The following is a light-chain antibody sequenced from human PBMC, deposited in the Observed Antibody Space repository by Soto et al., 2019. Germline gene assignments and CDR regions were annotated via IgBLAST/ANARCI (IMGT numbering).Light chain of an antibody. V-gene: IGLV1-40*01. J-gene: IGLJ2*01. Sequence: QLVLTQPPSVSGAPGQRVTISCTGSSSNIGAGYGVHWYQQLPGTAPKLLIYDNSNRPSGVPDRFSGSKSGTSASLAITGLQAEDEADYYCQSYDSSLSASVFGGGTKLTVL. CDR2: DNS. CDR1: SSNIGAGYG. CDR3: QSYDSSLSASV.